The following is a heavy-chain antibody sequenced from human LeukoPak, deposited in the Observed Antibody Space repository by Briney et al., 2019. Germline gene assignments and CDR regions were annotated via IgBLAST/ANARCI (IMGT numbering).Heavy chain of an antibody. D-gene: IGHD2-15*01. Sequence: ASVKVSCKASGYTFTSYGISWVRQAPGQGLEWMGWISAYNGNTNYAQKLQGRVTMTTDTSTSTAYMELRSLRSDDTAVYYCARGGRYCSGGSCYPHFDYWGQGTLVTVSS. V-gene: IGHV1-18*01. CDR1: GYTFTSYG. CDR2: ISAYNGNT. CDR3: ARGGRYCSGGSCYPHFDY. J-gene: IGHJ4*02.